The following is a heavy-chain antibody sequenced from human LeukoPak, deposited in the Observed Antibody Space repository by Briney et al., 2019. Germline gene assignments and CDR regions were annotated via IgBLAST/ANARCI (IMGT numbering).Heavy chain of an antibody. V-gene: IGHV3-21*04. D-gene: IGHD1-20*01. J-gene: IGHJ4*02. CDR1: GFTFSTYH. CDR3: ARGTNWSPLDFDY. Sequence: PGGSLRLSCAASGFTFSTYHLHWVRQAPGKGLEWVSTISSDSSSFKYYAHSVQGRFTISRDNAQNSLYLQMNSLRAEDTAVYYCARGTNWSPLDFDYWGQGSLVTVSS. CDR2: ISSDSSSFK.